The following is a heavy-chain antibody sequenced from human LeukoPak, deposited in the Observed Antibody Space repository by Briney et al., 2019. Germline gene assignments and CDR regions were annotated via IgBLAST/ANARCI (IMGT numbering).Heavy chain of an antibody. Sequence: ASVKVSCKASGYTFTDYGISWVRQAPGQGLEWMGGIIPMSGTVNNAQKFQGRVTITADKSTGTAYMELSSLRSDDTAVYYCARGTGYAYGRAPLDYWGQGTLVTVSS. CDR1: GYTFTDYG. CDR2: IIPMSGTV. V-gene: IGHV1-69*06. D-gene: IGHD5-18*01. CDR3: ARGTGYAYGRAPLDY. J-gene: IGHJ4*02.